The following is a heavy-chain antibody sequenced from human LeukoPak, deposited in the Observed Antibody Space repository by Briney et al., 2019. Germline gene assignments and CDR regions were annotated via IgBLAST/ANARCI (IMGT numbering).Heavy chain of an antibody. V-gene: IGHV3-48*01. Sequence: PGGSLRLSCAASGFTFSTYSMNWVRQAPGKGLEWASYISTSSSTIYYADSVKGRFTISRDNAKNSLYLQMNSLRAEDTAVYFCATDRYCGSASCQYYYYSGLDVWGQGTTVTVSS. J-gene: IGHJ6*02. CDR3: ATDRYCGSASCQYYYYSGLDV. CDR2: ISTSSSTI. D-gene: IGHD2-2*01. CDR1: GFTFSTYS.